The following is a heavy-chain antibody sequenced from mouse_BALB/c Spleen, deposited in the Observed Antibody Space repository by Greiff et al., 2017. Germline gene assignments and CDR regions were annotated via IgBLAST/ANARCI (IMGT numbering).Heavy chain of an antibody. D-gene: IGHD1-1*01. CDR2: IDPANGNT. CDR1: GFNIKDTY. J-gene: IGHJ3*01. V-gene: IGHV14-3*02. Sequence: VQLQQSGAELVKPGASVKLSCTASGFNIKDTYMHWVKQRPEQGLEWIGRIDPANGNTKYDPKFQGKATITADTSSNTAYLQLSSLTSEDTAVYYCARSTVYYYGSSPRFGYWGQGTLVTVSA. CDR3: ARSTVYYYGSSPRFGY.